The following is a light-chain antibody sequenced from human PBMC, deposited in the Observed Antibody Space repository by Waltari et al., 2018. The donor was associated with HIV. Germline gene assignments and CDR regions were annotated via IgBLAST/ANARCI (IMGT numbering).Light chain of an antibody. CDR1: QDISDF. J-gene: IGKJ4*01. CDR2: DAS. V-gene: IGKV1-9*01. Sequence: DIQLTQSPSFLSPSVGDRVTVACRASQDISDFLAWYQQKPGIAPRLLIYDASTLYTGVPSRFRGSGSGTEFTLTISSLQPEDFASYYCQQLHTFPLTFGGGTKV. CDR3: QQLHTFPLT.